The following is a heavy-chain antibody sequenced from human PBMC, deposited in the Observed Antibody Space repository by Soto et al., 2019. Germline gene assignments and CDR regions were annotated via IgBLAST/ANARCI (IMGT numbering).Heavy chain of an antibody. Sequence: PSETLSLTCTVSGGSISSGGYYWSWIRQHPGKGLEWIGYIYYSGSTYYDPSLKSRVTISVDTSKNQFSLKLSSVTAADTAVYYCARDMAGQYQLPGGIRNWFDPWGQGTLVTVPS. CDR2: IYYSGST. CDR3: ARDMAGQYQLPGGIRNWFDP. J-gene: IGHJ5*02. V-gene: IGHV4-31*03. D-gene: IGHD2-2*01. CDR1: GGSISSGGYY.